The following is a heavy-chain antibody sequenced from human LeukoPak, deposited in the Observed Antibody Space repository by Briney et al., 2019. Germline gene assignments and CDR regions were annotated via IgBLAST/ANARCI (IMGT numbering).Heavy chain of an antibody. Sequence: PSETLSLTCTVSGGSISSYYWSWIRQPPGPGLEWIGYIYYSGSTNYNPSLKSRVTISVDTSKNQFSLKLSSVTAADTAVYYCARHVEQRLTPSDYWGQGILVSVSS. D-gene: IGHD6-19*01. CDR1: GGSISSYY. J-gene: IGHJ4*02. CDR3: ARHVEQRLTPSDY. CDR2: IYYSGST. V-gene: IGHV4-59*08.